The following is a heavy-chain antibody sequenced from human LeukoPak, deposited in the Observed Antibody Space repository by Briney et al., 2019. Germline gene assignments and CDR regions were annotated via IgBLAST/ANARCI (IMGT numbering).Heavy chain of an antibody. J-gene: IGHJ4*02. D-gene: IGHD3-10*01. V-gene: IGHV1-18*01. Sequence: APVKVSCKASGYTFTSYGITWVRQAPGQGLEWMGWISGYNGNTNYAQKFQGRVTMTTDTSTSSVYMELRSLRSDDTAVYYRARDDNYGSGQPDDWGQGTLVTVSS. CDR3: ARDDNYGSGQPDD. CDR2: ISGYNGNT. CDR1: GYTFTSYG.